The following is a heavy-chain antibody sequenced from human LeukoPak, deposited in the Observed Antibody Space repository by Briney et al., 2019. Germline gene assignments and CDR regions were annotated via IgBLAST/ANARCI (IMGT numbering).Heavy chain of an antibody. J-gene: IGHJ4*02. V-gene: IGHV4-4*07. CDR2: IYTSGST. CDR1: GGFISSYY. Sequence: SETLSLTCNVSGGFISSYYLSWIRQPAGKGLEWIGRIYTSGSTYYNPSLKSRVTMSVDTSKNQFSLKLNSVTAADTAVYYCARDLASYYGYWGQGTLVTVSS. D-gene: IGHD1-26*01. CDR3: ARDLASYYGY.